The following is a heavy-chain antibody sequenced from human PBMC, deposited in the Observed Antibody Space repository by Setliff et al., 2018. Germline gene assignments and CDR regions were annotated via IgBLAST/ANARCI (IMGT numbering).Heavy chain of an antibody. V-gene: IGHV1-18*01. D-gene: IGHD5-18*01. CDR1: GFTFKTYS. Sequence: ASVKVSCKASGFTFKTYSFSWIRQAPGQGLEWVGWISGYNGNTIYAQNFQGRVTMTTDASTNTAYMELRSLGSDDTVVYYCATFRGYTYGYDYWGQGTLVTVSS. CDR2: ISGYNGNT. J-gene: IGHJ4*02. CDR3: ATFRGYTYGYDY.